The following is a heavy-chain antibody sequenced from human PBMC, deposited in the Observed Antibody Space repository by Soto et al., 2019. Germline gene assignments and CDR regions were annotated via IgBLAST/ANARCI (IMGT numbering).Heavy chain of an antibody. Sequence: PSETLSLTCTVSGVSISSYYWSWIRQPPGKGLEWIGYIYYNVNTNYNPSLKSRVTISVDTSKNQFSLKLSSVTAADTAVYYCACVRGRDYYAMDVWGQGTTVTVSS. V-gene: IGHV4-59*08. CDR2: IYYNVNT. J-gene: IGHJ6*02. CDR1: GVSISSYY. D-gene: IGHD3-10*02. CDR3: ACVRGRDYYAMDV.